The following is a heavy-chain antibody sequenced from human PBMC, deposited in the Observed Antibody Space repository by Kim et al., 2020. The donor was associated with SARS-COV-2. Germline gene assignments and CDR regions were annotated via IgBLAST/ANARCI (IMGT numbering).Heavy chain of an antibody. D-gene: IGHD1-26*01. V-gene: IGHV3-9*01. CDR1: GFTFGDYA. J-gene: IGHJ4*02. CDR2: ISWNSGSI. Sequence: GGSLRLSCAASGFTFGDYAMHWVRQAPGKGLEWVSGISWNSGSIGYADSVKGRFTISRDNAKNSLYLQMNSLRAEDTALYYCAKDMAVMQWELQVPFDYWGQGTLVTVSS. CDR3: AKDMAVMQWELQVPFDY.